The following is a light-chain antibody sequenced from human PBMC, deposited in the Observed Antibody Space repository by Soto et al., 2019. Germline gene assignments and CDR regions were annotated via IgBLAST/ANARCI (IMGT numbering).Light chain of an antibody. CDR1: QSLRSS. J-gene: IGKJ5*01. V-gene: IGKV3-15*01. Sequence: ETMMTQSPDTLSVSLGERATLSCRASQSLRSSLAWYQQKPGQAPRLLIYDAITRATGVPVRFSGSGSGTEFTLTISSPQSEDFAVYYCQQYHNWPQTFGQGTRLEIK. CDR2: DAI. CDR3: QQYHNWPQT.